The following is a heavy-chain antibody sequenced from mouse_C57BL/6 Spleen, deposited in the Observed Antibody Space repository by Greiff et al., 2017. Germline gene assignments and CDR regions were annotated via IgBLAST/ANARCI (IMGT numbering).Heavy chain of an antibody. V-gene: IGHV1-69*01. Sequence: QVQLQQPGAELVMPGASVKLSCKASGYTFTSYWMHWVKQRPGQGLEWIGEIDPSDSYTNYNQKFKGKSTLTVDKSSSTAYMQLSSLTSEDSAVYYCARYGRSYEGYFDVWGTGTTVTVSS. J-gene: IGHJ1*03. CDR3: ARYGRSYEGYFDV. CDR2: IDPSDSYT. D-gene: IGHD1-1*01. CDR1: GYTFTSYW.